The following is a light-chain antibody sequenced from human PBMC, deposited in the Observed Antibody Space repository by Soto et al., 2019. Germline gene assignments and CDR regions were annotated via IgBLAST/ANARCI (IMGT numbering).Light chain of an antibody. CDR1: SSYVGNYNL. CDR2: EDT. CDR3: CSYADSSTYV. Sequence: QSALTQPASVSGSPGQSITISCTGTSSYVGNYNLVSWYQQHPGKAPKLIIYEDTKRPSGVSNRFSGSKSGNTASLTISGLQAEDEADYYCCSYADSSTYVFGTGTKVTVL. V-gene: IGLV2-23*01. J-gene: IGLJ1*01.